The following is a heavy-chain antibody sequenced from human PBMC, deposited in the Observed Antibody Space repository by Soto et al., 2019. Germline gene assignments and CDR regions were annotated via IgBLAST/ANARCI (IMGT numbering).Heavy chain of an antibody. V-gene: IGHV1-18*01. J-gene: IGHJ4*02. CDR3: ARFLGYDYVWGSYRYTGYDY. CDR1: GYTFTSYG. CDR2: ISAYNGNT. D-gene: IGHD3-16*02. Sequence: QVQLVQSGAEVKKPGASVKVSCKASGYTFTSYGISWVRQAPGQGLEWMGWISAYNGNTNYAQKLQGRVTMTTDTSTSTAYTELRSLRSDDTAVYYCARFLGYDYVWGSYRYTGYDYWGQGTLVTVSS.